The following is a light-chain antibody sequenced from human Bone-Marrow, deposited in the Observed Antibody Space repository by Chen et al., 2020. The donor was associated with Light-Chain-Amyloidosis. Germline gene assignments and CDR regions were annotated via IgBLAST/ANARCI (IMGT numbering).Light chain of an antibody. CDR3: QVWDRSSDRPV. CDR1: NIGSTS. CDR2: DAS. J-gene: IGLJ3*02. V-gene: IGLV3-21*02. Sequence: SYVLTQPSSVSVAPGQTATIACGGNNIGSTSVHWYQQTPGQAPLLVVYDASDRPSGIPGRLSGSKSGNTATLTISRVEAGDEADYYGQVWDRSSDRPVFGGGTKLTVL.